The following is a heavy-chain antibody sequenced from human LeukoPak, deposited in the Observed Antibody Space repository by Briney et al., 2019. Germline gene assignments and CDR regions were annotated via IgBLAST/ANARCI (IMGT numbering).Heavy chain of an antibody. V-gene: IGHV4-31*03. D-gene: IGHD3-9*01. CDR2: IYYGGST. CDR3: ARSLSPYDILTGYYFGFDY. J-gene: IGHJ4*02. CDR1: GGSISSGGYY. Sequence: SETLSLTCTVSGGSISSGGYYWSWIRQHPGKGLEWIGYIYYGGSTYYNPSLKSRVTISVDTSKNQFSLKLSSVTAADTAVYYCARSLSPYDILTGYYFGFDYWGQGTLVTVSS.